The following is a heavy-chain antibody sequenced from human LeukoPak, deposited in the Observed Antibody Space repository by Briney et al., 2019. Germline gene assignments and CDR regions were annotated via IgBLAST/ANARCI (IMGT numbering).Heavy chain of an antibody. CDR2: ISGSGGST. CDR1: GFTFSSYA. CDR3: AARSYDILTGFDL. Sequence: GGSLRLSCAASGFTFSSYAMSWVRQAPGKGLEWVSAISGSGGSTYYADSVKGRFTISRDNSRDTLFLQMNSLRAEDTAIYYCAARSYDILTGFDLWGQGTLVTVSS. J-gene: IGHJ4*02. V-gene: IGHV3-23*01. D-gene: IGHD3-9*01.